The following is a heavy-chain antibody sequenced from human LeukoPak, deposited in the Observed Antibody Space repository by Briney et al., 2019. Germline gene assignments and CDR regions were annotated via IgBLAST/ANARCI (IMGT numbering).Heavy chain of an antibody. J-gene: IGHJ4*01. CDR1: GFTFSNSA. CDR2: LSGSGITT. V-gene: IGHV3-23*01. CDR3: AKGIYSSGWSYFDY. D-gene: IGHD6-19*01. Sequence: GGSLRLSCAASGFTFSNSAMSWVRQAPGKGLEWVSTLSGSGITTYYADSVKGRFTIASDNSKNTLYLQMNSLRAEDTAVYYCAKGIYSSGWSYFDYGGHGTLVTVSS.